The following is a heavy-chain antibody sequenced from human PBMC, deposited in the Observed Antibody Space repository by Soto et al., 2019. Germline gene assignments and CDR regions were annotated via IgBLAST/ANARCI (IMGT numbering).Heavy chain of an antibody. Sequence: GGSLRLSCAVSGFTVTNNYMSWVRQAPGKGLEWVSIIHSGGTTYYAESVKGRFTISRDISKNTLYLQMTYLRDEDTAVYYCARLYFGWGSFPYYFDSWGQGTPVTVSS. CDR1: GFTVTNNY. D-gene: IGHD3-10*01. V-gene: IGHV3-66*04. J-gene: IGHJ4*02. CDR2: IHSGGTT. CDR3: ARLYFGWGSFPYYFDS.